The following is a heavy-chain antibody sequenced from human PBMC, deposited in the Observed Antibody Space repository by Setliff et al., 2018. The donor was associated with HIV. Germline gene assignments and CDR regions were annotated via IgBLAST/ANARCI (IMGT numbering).Heavy chain of an antibody. Sequence: GESLTISCVASGFTVNRNYMSWVRQAPGKGLEWVSVIYSGGRTYYADFVKGRFTISRDDSKNTLYLQMNSLRGEDTAVYYCARSDSSGWYPDGMDIWGQGTTVTVSS. J-gene: IGHJ6*02. CDR3: ARSDSSGWYPDGMDI. D-gene: IGHD6-19*01. CDR2: IYSGGRT. CDR1: GFTVNRNY. V-gene: IGHV3-53*05.